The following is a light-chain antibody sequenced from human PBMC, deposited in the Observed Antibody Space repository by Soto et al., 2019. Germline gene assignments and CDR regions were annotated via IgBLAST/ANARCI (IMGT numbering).Light chain of an antibody. CDR1: QSVSGK. J-gene: IGKJ4*01. CDR2: DAS. Sequence: ERVMTQSPATLSVSQGERATLSCRASQSVSGKLAWYQQKPGQAPRLLIYDASTRATGIPDRFSGSGSGTDFTLTISRLEPEDFAVYFCQQYGSAPLTFGGGTKVDI. CDR3: QQYGSAPLT. V-gene: IGKV3-20*01.